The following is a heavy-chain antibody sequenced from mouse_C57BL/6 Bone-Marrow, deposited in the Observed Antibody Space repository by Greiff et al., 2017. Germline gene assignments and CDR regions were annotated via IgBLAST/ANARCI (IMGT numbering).Heavy chain of an antibody. V-gene: IGHV1-75*01. CDR2: IFPGSGST. D-gene: IGHD2-3*01. J-gene: IGHJ3*01. CDR1: GYNFNDYY. Sequence: QVQLKQSGPELVKPGASVKISCKASGYNFNDYYINWVKQRPGQGLEWIGWIFPGSGSTYSNEKFKGKTTLTVDKSSSTAYMLLSSLTSEDSAVYFCAREDDGYSFAYWGQGTLVTVSA. CDR3: AREDDGYSFAY.